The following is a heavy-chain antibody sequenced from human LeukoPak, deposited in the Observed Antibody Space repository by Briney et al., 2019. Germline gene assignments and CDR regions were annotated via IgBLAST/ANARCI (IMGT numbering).Heavy chain of an antibody. CDR3: ASRIGYYYYYGMDV. V-gene: IGHV4-34*01. CDR1: GGSFSGYY. D-gene: IGHD2-15*01. Sequence: SETLSLTCAVYGGSFSGYYWSWIRQPSGKGLEWIGEINHSGSTNYNPSLKSRVTISVDTSKNQFSLKLSSVTAADTAVYYCASRIGYYYYYGMDVWGQGTTVTASS. J-gene: IGHJ6*02. CDR2: INHSGST.